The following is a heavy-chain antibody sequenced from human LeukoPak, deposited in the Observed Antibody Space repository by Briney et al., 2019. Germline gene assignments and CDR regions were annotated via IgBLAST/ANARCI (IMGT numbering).Heavy chain of an antibody. CDR1: GGSISSGSHY. D-gene: IGHD3-10*01. CDR2: IYTSGST. V-gene: IGHV4-61*02. Sequence: SQTLSLTCTVSGGSISSGSHYWNWIRQPAGKGLEWIGRIYTSGSTNYNPSLKSRVTISLDTSKNQFSLKLSSVTAADTAVYYCAREGLNMVRGVIPKEAWGWFDPWGQGTLVTVSS. J-gene: IGHJ5*02. CDR3: AREGLNMVRGVIPKEAWGWFDP.